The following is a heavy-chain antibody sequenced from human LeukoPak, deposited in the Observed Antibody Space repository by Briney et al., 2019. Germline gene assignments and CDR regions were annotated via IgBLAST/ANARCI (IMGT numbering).Heavy chain of an antibody. Sequence: ASVKVSCKASGGTFSNYAIGWVRQAPGQGLEWVGGVIPIFDTTNYAQKFQGRVTITADESTRTAYMELSSLRSEDTAVYYCASQSPSDSSGWYGGPFDIWGQGTMVTVSS. CDR1: GGTFSNYA. D-gene: IGHD6-19*01. V-gene: IGHV1-69*13. CDR3: ASQSPSDSSGWYGGPFDI. CDR2: VIPIFDTT. J-gene: IGHJ3*02.